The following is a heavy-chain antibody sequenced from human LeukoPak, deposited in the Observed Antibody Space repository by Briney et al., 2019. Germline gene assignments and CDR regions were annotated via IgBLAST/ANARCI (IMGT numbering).Heavy chain of an antibody. Sequence: GSLRLSCAASGFTFSDYYMSWIRQAPGKGLEWVSYISSSGSTIYYADSVKGRFTISRDNAKNSLYLQMNSLRAEDTAVYYCARFLAGNYYDSSGYFWYDAFDIWGQGTMVTVPS. D-gene: IGHD3-22*01. V-gene: IGHV3-11*04. CDR3: ARFLAGNYYDSSGYFWYDAFDI. CDR2: ISSSGSTI. J-gene: IGHJ3*02. CDR1: GFTFSDYY.